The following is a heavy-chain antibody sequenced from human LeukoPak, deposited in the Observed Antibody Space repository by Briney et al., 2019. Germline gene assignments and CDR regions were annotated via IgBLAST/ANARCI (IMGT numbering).Heavy chain of an antibody. CDR1: GGSISSYY. CDR2: IYYSGST. Sequence: SETLSLTCSVSGGSISSYYWSWIRQPPGKGLEWIGYIYYSGSTNYNPSLKSRVTIAVDPSKNQFSLKLSSVTAADTAVYYCARKDFGVAPQGRYYYYRDVGGKSTTLTVSS. CDR3: ARKDFGVAPQGRYYYYRDV. D-gene: IGHD3-3*01. V-gene: IGHV4-59*01. J-gene: IGHJ6*03.